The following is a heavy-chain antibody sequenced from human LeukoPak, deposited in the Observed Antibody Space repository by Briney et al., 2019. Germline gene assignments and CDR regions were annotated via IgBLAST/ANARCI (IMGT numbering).Heavy chain of an antibody. D-gene: IGHD3-10*01. CDR3: ARDGSTYDRGFHYYYGVDV. J-gene: IGHJ6*02. CDR2: IYYSGST. Sequence: SETLSLTCTVSGGSISSSSYYWGWIRQPPGKGLEWIGNIYYSGSTYYNPSLKSRVTISVDTSKNQFSLKLSSVTAADTAVYYCARDGSTYDRGFHYYYGVDVWGQGTTVTVSS. CDR1: GGSISSSSYY. V-gene: IGHV4-39*07.